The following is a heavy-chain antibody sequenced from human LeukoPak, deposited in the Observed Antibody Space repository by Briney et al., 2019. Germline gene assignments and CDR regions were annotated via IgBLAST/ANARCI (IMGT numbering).Heavy chain of an antibody. CDR1: GFTFSSYW. Sequence: PGGSLRLSCAASGFTFSSYWMHWVRQAPGKGLVWVSRINSDGSSTSYADSVKGRFTISRDNAKNTLYLQTNSLRAEDKAVEYCARDYYDSSAVDYWGQGTLATVSS. J-gene: IGHJ4*02. CDR3: ARDYYDSSAVDY. V-gene: IGHV3-74*01. CDR2: INSDGSST. D-gene: IGHD3-22*01.